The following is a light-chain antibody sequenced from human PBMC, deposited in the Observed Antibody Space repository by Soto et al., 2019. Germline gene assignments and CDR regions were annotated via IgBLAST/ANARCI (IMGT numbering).Light chain of an antibody. J-gene: IGKJ4*01. V-gene: IGKV1-5*01. CDR1: QGIAIW. Sequence: DSQMTPSPSTLSSSVGDRFPITCRASQGIAIWLSWYQQKPGKAPNLIIYDASNLKSGVTSRFSGSGSGKEFTITISSMQNEDFESYYCKKHRSYPVTCGGGPKV. CDR3: KKHRSYPVT. CDR2: DAS.